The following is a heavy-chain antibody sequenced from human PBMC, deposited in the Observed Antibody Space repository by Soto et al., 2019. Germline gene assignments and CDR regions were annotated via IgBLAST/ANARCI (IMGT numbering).Heavy chain of an antibody. CDR2: IYHSGST. Sequence: TQSLTCAVSGGSISSGGYSWSWIRQPPGKGLEWIGYIYHSGSTYYNPSLKSRVTISVDRSKNQFSLKLSSVTAADTAVYNCXRXXVVAIDDWGQGTLVTVXS. CDR3: XRXXVVAIDD. J-gene: IGHJ4*02. CDR1: GGSISSGGYS. D-gene: IGHD2-15*01. V-gene: IGHV4-30-2*01.